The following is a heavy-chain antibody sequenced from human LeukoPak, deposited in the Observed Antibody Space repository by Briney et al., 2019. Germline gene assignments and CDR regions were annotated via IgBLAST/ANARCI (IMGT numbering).Heavy chain of an antibody. CDR1: GFTFSSFG. Sequence: GGSLRPSCAASGFTFSSFGMHWVRQAPGKGLEWVAVIWSDGSNKYYADSVKGRFTISRDNSTNTLYLQMNSLRAEDTAVYYCARDMTYYYGMDVWGQGTTVTVSS. V-gene: IGHV3-33*01. J-gene: IGHJ6*02. D-gene: IGHD3-16*01. CDR3: ARDMTYYYGMDV. CDR2: IWSDGSNK.